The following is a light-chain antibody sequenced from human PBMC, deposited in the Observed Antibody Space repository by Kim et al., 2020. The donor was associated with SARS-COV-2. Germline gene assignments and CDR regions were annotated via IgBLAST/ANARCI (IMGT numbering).Light chain of an antibody. J-gene: IGKJ4*01. CDR2: AAS. Sequence: EIVLTQSPGTLSLSPGERATLSCRASQTIRNNYLAWYQQKPGQAPRLLIYAASSRATGIPDSFSGSGSGTDFTLSISRLEPEDFAVYYCQQYGSSPITFGGGTKVDIK. CDR3: QQYGSSPIT. V-gene: IGKV3-20*01. CDR1: QTIRNNY.